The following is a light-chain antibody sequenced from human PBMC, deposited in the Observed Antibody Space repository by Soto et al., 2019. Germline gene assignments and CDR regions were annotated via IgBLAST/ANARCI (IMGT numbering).Light chain of an antibody. V-gene: IGLV4-69*01. Sequence: QTVVTQSPSASASLGASVKLTCTLSSGHSSYAIAWHQQQPEKGPRYLMKLNSDGSHNKGDGIPDRFSGSSPGAERYLTISSLHSEDEADYYCQTWGTGIPVFGGGTKLTVL. CDR1: SGHSSYA. CDR2: LNSDGSH. CDR3: QTWGTGIPV. J-gene: IGLJ2*01.